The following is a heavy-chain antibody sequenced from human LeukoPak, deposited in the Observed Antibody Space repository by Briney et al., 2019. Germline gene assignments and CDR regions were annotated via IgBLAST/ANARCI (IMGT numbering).Heavy chain of an antibody. J-gene: IGHJ4*02. CDR3: ASATYTSHLYRDS. V-gene: IGHV3-7*03. CDR2: IKRDGSER. Sequence: GGSLRLSCAASGFTFSSYWMSWVRQAPGKGLEWVANIKRDGSERYYVDSVEGRFTISRDNAKNSLYLQMNSLRAEDTAVYYCASATYTSHLYRDSWGPGTLVTVTS. D-gene: IGHD2-2*01. CDR1: GFTFSSYW.